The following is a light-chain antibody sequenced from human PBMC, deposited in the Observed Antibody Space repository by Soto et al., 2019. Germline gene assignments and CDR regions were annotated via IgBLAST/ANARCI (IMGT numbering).Light chain of an antibody. J-gene: IGLJ1*01. CDR1: SSDVGGYNR. V-gene: IGLV2-18*02. CDR3: TSYATGSAYV. Sequence: QSVLTQPPSGSGFPGQSVTISCTGTSSDVGGYNRVSWYQQPPGKAPKLLIYDVSNRPSGGSTRFSGSKSGNTASLTISGLQAEDEADYYCTSYATGSAYVFGPGTKVTVL. CDR2: DVS.